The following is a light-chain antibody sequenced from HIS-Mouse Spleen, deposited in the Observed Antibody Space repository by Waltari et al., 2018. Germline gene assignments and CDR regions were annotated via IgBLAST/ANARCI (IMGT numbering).Light chain of an antibody. CDR1: SSDVGRYNL. CDR2: EGS. V-gene: IGLV2-23*01. Sequence: QSALTQPASVSGSPGQSITISCNGTSSDVGRYNLVSWYQQHPGKDPKLMIYEGSKLPSGVSNRFSGSKSGNTASLTVSGLQAEDEADYYCCSYAGSSTWVFGGGTKLTVL. CDR3: CSYAGSSTWV. J-gene: IGLJ3*02.